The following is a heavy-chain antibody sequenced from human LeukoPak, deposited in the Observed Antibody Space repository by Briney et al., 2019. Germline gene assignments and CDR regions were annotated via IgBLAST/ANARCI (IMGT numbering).Heavy chain of an antibody. CDR3: ARDRRSAYYFDY. J-gene: IGHJ4*02. Sequence: GGSLRLSCAASGFTFNTYEMNWVRQAPGKGLEWASYISTSGFTIYYADSVKGRFTISRDNAKNSLYLQMNSLRAEDTAVYYCARDRRSAYYFDYWGQGTLVTVSS. D-gene: IGHD2-21*01. CDR1: GFTFNTYE. V-gene: IGHV3-48*03. CDR2: ISTSGFTI.